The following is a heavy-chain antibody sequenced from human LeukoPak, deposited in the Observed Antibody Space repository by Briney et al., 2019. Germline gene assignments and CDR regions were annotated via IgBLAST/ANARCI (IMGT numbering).Heavy chain of an antibody. V-gene: IGHV3-30-3*01. CDR2: ISYDGSNK. D-gene: IGHD2-2*01. CDR1: GFTFGSYA. Sequence: GGSLRLSCAASGFTFGSYAMRWVRQAPGKGLEWVAVISYDGSNKYYADSVKGRFTISRDNSKNTLYLQMNSLRAEDTAVYYCAREGYQLLTAFDYWGQGTLVTVSS. J-gene: IGHJ4*02. CDR3: AREGYQLLTAFDY.